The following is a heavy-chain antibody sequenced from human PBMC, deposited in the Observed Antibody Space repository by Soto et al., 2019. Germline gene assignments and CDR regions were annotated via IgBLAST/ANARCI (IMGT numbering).Heavy chain of an antibody. Sequence: QLQLQESGPGLVKPSETLSLTYTVSGGSISSSSYYWGWIRQPPGKGLEWIGSIYYSGSTYYNPSRKSRVTISVDTSKNQFSLKLSSVTAADTAVYYCASPKIAFYNWFDPWGQGTLVTVSS. D-gene: IGHD3-3*02. CDR1: GGSISSSSYY. CDR2: IYYSGST. CDR3: ASPKIAFYNWFDP. V-gene: IGHV4-39*01. J-gene: IGHJ5*02.